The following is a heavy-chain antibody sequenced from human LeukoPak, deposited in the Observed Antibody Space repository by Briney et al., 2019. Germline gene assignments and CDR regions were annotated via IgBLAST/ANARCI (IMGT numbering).Heavy chain of an antibody. V-gene: IGHV3-23*01. D-gene: IGHD1-1*01. CDR2: ISGSGGST. Sequence: SGGSLRLSCAASGFTFSSYAMSWVRQAPGKGLEWVSAISGSGGSTYYADSVKGRSTISRDNSKNTLYLQMNSLRAEDTAVYYCANWNNFYNGFDPWGQGTLVTVSS. J-gene: IGHJ5*02. CDR1: GFTFSSYA. CDR3: ANWNNFYNGFDP.